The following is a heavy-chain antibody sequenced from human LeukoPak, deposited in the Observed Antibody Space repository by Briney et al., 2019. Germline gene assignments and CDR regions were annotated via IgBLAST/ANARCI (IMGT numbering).Heavy chain of an antibody. CDR1: GFTFGDYA. CDR2: IRNKDYGGTT. V-gene: IGHV3-49*03. J-gene: IGHJ4*02. Sequence: PTGRSLRLSCTASGFTFGDYAMSWFRQAPGKGLEWLGFIRNKDYGGTTEYAASVKGRFTISRDDSTSIAYLQMNSLKTEDTAVYYCTRDPLVGTTGAFDSWGQGTLVTVSS. D-gene: IGHD1-1*01. CDR3: TRDPLVGTTGAFDS.